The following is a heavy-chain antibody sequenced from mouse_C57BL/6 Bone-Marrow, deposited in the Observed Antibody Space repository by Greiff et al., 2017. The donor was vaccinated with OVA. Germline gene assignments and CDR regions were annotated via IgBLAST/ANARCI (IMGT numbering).Heavy chain of an antibody. CDR3: AQLEMDY. J-gene: IGHJ4*01. CDR2: IYPGDGDT. D-gene: IGHD4-1*02. Sequence: QVQLQQSGPELVKPGASVKISCKASGYAFSSSWMNWVKQRPGKGLEWIGRIYPGDGDTNYNGKFKGKATLTADKSSSTAYMQLSSLTSEDSAVYFCAQLEMDYWGQGTSVTVSS. CDR1: GYAFSSSW. V-gene: IGHV1-82*01.